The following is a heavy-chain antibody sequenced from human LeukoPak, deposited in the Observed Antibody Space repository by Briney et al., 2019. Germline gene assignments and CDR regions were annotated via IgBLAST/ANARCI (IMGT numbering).Heavy chain of an antibody. CDR2: INHSGST. J-gene: IGHJ4*02. CDR1: GGSFSGYY. V-gene: IGHV4-34*01. D-gene: IGHD3-16*01. CDR3: ARLRGGL. Sequence: PSETLSLTCAVYGGSFSGYYWSWIRQPPGKGLEWIGEINHSGSTNYNPSLKSRVTISVDTSKNQFSLKLSSVTAADTAVYYCARLRGGLWGQGTLVTVSS.